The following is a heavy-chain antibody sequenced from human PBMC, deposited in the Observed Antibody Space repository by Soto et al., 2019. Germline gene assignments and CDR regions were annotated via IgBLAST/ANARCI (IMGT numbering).Heavy chain of an antibody. D-gene: IGHD3-16*01. V-gene: IGHV4-59*12. CDR1: GDSISSYS. Sequence: SETLSLTCTVSGDSISSYSWSWIRQPPGKGLEWIGNIHYNGNTKYSPSLKSRVTMSVDTSKNHFSLKLSSVTAADTAVYFCASHRGNTFGPYDDWGQGTQVTVSS. CDR3: ASHRGNTFGPYDD. J-gene: IGHJ4*01. CDR2: IHYNGNT.